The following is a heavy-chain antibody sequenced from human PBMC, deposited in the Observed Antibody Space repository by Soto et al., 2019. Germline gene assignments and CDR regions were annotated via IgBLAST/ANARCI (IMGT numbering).Heavy chain of an antibody. J-gene: IGHJ1*01. Sequence: GGSLRLSCAASGFTFSSYGMHWVRQAPGKGLEWVAVISYDGSNKYYADSVKGRFTISRDNSKNTLYLQMNSLRAEDTAVYYCAKDLGIAYPEYFQHWGQGTLVTVSS. CDR3: AKDLGIAYPEYFQH. V-gene: IGHV3-30*18. CDR1: GFTFSSYG. D-gene: IGHD6-13*01. CDR2: ISYDGSNK.